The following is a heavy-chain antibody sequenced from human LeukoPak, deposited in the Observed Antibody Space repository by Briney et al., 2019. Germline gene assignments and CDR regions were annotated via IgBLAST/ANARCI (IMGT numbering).Heavy chain of an antibody. D-gene: IGHD3-16*02. CDR1: GYTLTELS. CDR3: ATGVYDYVWGSYRSFDY. CDR2: FDPEDVET. V-gene: IGHV1-24*01. J-gene: IGHJ4*02. Sequence: ASVKVSCKVSGYTLTELSMHWVRQAPGKGLEWMGGFDPEDVETIYAQKFQGRVTMTEDTSTDTAYMELSSLRSEDTAVYYCATGVYDYVWGSYRSFDYWGQGTLVTVSS.